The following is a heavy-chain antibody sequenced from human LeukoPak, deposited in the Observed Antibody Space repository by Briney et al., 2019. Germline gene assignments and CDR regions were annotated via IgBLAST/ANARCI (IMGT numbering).Heavy chain of an antibody. Sequence: GGSLRLSCAASGFTFSSYSMNWVRQAPGKGLEWVSYISSSSSTIYYADSVKGRFTISRDNAKNSLYLQMNSLRAEDTAVYYCARDVKYCSGGSCYDYYYYYMDVWGKGTTVTVSS. D-gene: IGHD2-15*01. V-gene: IGHV3-48*01. CDR1: GFTFSSYS. J-gene: IGHJ6*03. CDR2: ISSSSSTI. CDR3: ARDVKYCSGGSCYDYYYYYMDV.